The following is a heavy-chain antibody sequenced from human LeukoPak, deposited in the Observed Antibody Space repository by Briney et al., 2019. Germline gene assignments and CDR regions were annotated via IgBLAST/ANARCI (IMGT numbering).Heavy chain of an antibody. V-gene: IGHV4-34*01. CDR2: INHSGST. CDR3: ARAHSRNYSMDV. J-gene: IGHJ6*02. Sequence: SETLSLTCAVYGGSFSGYYWSLIRQPAGKGLEWIGEINHSGSTNYNPSLKSRVTISVDTSKNQFSLKLSSVTAADTAVYYCARAHSRNYSMDVWGQGTTVTVSS. D-gene: IGHD1-14*01. CDR1: GGSFSGYY.